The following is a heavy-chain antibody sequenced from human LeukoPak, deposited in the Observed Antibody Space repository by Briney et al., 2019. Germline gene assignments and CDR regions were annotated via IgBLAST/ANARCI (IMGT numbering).Heavy chain of an antibody. D-gene: IGHD2-21*01. CDR3: ASSRGRLGY. J-gene: IGHJ4*02. V-gene: IGHV3-7*01. CDR1: EFTFSAYG. CDR2: IKQDGSEK. Sequence: GGSLRLSCVASEFTFSAYGMSWVRQAPGKGLEWVANIKQDGSEKYYVDSVKGRFTISRDNAKNSLYLQMNSLRAEDTAVYYCASSRGRLGYWGQGTLVTVSS.